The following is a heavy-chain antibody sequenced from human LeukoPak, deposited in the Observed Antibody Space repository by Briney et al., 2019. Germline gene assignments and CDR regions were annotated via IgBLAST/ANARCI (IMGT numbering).Heavy chain of an antibody. J-gene: IGHJ4*02. CDR2: IIPIFGTP. CDR1: GGTFSSYA. Sequence: ASVKVSCKASGGTFSSYAISWVRQAPGQGLEWMGGIIPIFGTPNYAQKFQGRVTITTDDSTGTSYMELSSLRSEDTAVYYCARADRYCSATNCYYYFDYWGQGTLVTVSS. D-gene: IGHD2-2*01. V-gene: IGHV1-69*05. CDR3: ARADRYCSATNCYYYFDY.